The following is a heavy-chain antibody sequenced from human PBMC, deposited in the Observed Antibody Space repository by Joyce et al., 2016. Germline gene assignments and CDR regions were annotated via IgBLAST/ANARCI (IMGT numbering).Heavy chain of an antibody. V-gene: IGHV3-74*03. CDR3: ARLRRWSGPSDC. Sequence: EVQLVESGGGLVQPGGSLRLSCAASGFTFSSYWRYWVRKAPGKGLFWVSRINRDGSSTTYADSVKGRFTISRDNAKNTLYLQMNSLRAEDTAVYYCARLRRWSGPSDCWGQGTLVTVSS. CDR2: INRDGSST. CDR1: GFTFSSYW. D-gene: IGHD4-23*01. J-gene: IGHJ4*02.